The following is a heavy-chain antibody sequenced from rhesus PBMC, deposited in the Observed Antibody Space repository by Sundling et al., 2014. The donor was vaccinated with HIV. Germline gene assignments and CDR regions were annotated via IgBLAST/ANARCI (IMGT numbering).Heavy chain of an antibody. CDR2: IYGSGGST. J-gene: IGHJ2*01. Sequence: QVQLQESGPGLVKPSETLSLTCAVSGGSIIAYYWSWIRQAPGKGLEWIGRIYGSGGSTDYNPSLKSRVTLSVDTSKNQLSLKLSSVTAADTAVYYCARDEILEYCSGSDCEEYWYLDLWGPGTPITISS. CDR1: GGSIIAYY. CDR3: ARDEILEYCSGSDCEEYWYLDL. D-gene: IGHD2-21*01. V-gene: IGHV4-160*01.